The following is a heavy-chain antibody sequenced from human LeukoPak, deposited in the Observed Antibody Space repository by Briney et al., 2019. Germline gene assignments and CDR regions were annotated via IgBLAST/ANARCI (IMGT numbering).Heavy chain of an antibody. J-gene: IGHJ4*02. V-gene: IGHV1-2*02. Sequence: ASVKVSCKASGYTFTGYYMHWVRQAPGQGLEWMGWINPNSGGTNYAQKFQGRVTMTRDTSISTAYMELSRLRSDDTAVYYCARDYYGGSYYYGSVDYWGQGTLITVSS. CDR2: INPNSGGT. CDR1: GYTFTGYY. D-gene: IGHD3-10*01. CDR3: ARDYYGGSYYYGSVDY.